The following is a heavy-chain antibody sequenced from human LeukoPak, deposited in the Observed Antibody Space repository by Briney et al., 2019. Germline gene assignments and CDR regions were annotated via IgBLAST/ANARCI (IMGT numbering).Heavy chain of an antibody. CDR3: SKGGRNKLHNDQ. V-gene: IGHV3-30*18. CDR1: GFTFSDYG. CDR2: IPYDGSNT. D-gene: IGHD1/OR15-1a*01. J-gene: IGHJ4*01. Sequence: GGSLRLSCVASGFTFSDYGMHWVRQAPDKGLEWVALIPYDGSNTYYADSVKGRFSISRDNSKNTLYLQMNSLRTDDTAVYYCSKGGRNKLHNDQRGQGTLVT.